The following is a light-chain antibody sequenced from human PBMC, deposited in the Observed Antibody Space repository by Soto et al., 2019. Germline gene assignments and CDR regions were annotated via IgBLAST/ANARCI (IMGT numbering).Light chain of an antibody. CDR3: CSYAGSRIYV. CDR2: EGT. V-gene: IGLV2-23*01. J-gene: IGLJ1*01. CDR1: SSDVGSHNL. Sequence: QSALTQPASVSGSPGQSITISCTGTSSDVGSHNLVSWYQEHPGKAPKVLIYEGTKRPSGVSNRFSGSKSGNTASLTISGLQAEDEADYYCCSYAGSRIYVFGTGTKVTVL.